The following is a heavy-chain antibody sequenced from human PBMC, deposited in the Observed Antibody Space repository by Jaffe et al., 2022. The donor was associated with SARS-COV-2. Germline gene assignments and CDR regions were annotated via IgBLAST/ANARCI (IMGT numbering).Heavy chain of an antibody. V-gene: IGHV3-74*01. J-gene: IGHJ4*02. D-gene: IGHD3-10*01. Sequence: EVQLVESGGGLVQPGGSLRLSCAASGFTFSRYWINWVRQAPGKGLVWVSHINSDGSSTTYADSVRGRFTISRDNAKNTLYLQMNSLRAEDTAVYYCARGGYDSGSYYYDYWGQGTLVTVSS. CDR2: INSDGSST. CDR1: GFTFSRYW. CDR3: ARGGYDSGSYYYDY.